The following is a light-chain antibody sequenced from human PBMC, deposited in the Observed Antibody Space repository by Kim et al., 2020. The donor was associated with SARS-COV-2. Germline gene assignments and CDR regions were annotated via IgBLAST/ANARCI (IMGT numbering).Light chain of an antibody. V-gene: IGKV1-5*03. Sequence: DIQMTQSPSTLSASVGDRVTITCRASQSISSWLAWYQQKPGKAPKLLIYKASSLESGVPSRFSGSGSGTEFTLTISSLQPDDFATYYRQEYNSYSLTFGEETKVDIK. CDR1: QSISSW. J-gene: IGKJ4*01. CDR3: QEYNSYSLT. CDR2: KAS.